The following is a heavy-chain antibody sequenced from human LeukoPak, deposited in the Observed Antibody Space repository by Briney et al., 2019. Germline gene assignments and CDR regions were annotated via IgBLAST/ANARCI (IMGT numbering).Heavy chain of an antibody. CDR3: AGPLDSGSYYSDY. J-gene: IGHJ4*02. CDR2: IRSRPKSYAT. Sequence: PGGSLTLSCAASGFTLSGADIQWVRQASGKGLEWLGRIRSRPKSYATAYAASVNGRFTISRDDSKNTAYLQMNSLKTEDTAVYYCAGPLDSGSYYSDYWGQGTLVTVSS. CDR1: GFTLSGAD. V-gene: IGHV3-73*01. D-gene: IGHD3-22*01.